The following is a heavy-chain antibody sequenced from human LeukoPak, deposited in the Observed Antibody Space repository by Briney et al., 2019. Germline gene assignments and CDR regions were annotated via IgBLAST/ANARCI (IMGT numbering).Heavy chain of an antibody. Sequence: GGSLRLSCAASGFTFSSYAMHWVRQAPGKGLEWVAVISYDGNNKYYADSVKGRFTISRDNSKNTLYLQMNSLRAEDTAVYYCARDSQYYYGSGSPLPDYWGQGTLVTVSS. D-gene: IGHD3-10*01. CDR1: GFTFSSYA. CDR2: ISYDGNNK. CDR3: ARDSQYYYGSGSPLPDY. J-gene: IGHJ4*02. V-gene: IGHV3-30-3*01.